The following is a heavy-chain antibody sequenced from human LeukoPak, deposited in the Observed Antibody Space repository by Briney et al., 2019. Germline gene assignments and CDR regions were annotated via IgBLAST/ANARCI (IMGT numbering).Heavy chain of an antibody. CDR2: ISSSGSTI. Sequence: AGGSLRLSCAASGFTFSDYYMSWIRDAPGKGLEWVSYISSSGSTIYYADSVKGRLTISRDKGKNSLYLQMNSLRAEETAVYYCARVGDIVVVPAAPDRWGQGTLVTVSS. D-gene: IGHD2-2*01. V-gene: IGHV3-11*01. CDR3: ARVGDIVVVPAAPDR. CDR1: GFTFSDYY. J-gene: IGHJ5*02.